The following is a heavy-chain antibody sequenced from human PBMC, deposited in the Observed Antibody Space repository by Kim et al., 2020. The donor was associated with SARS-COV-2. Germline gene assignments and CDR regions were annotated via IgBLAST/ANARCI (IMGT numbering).Heavy chain of an antibody. Sequence: SVKVSCKASGGTFSSYAISWVRQAPGQGLEWMGGIIPIFGTANYAQKFQGRVTITADKSTSTAYMELSSLRSEDTAVYYCARGRCSGGSCYSIDYWGQGTLVTVSS. CDR1: GGTFSSYA. D-gene: IGHD2-15*01. V-gene: IGHV1-69*06. J-gene: IGHJ4*02. CDR2: IIPIFGTA. CDR3: ARGRCSGGSCYSIDY.